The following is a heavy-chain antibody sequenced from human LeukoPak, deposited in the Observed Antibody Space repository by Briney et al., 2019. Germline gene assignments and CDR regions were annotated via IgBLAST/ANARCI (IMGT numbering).Heavy chain of an antibody. D-gene: IGHD3-10*01. J-gene: IGHJ5*02. V-gene: IGHV3-23*01. CDR3: AKSRYYGSGSYPFDP. Sequence: GGSLRLSCAASGFTFSSYAMSWVRQAPGKGLEWGSAISGSGGSTYYADSVKGRFTISRDNSKNTLYLQMNSLRAEDTAVYYCAKSRYYGSGSYPFDPWGQEPCSPSPQ. CDR1: GFTFSSYA. CDR2: ISGSGGST.